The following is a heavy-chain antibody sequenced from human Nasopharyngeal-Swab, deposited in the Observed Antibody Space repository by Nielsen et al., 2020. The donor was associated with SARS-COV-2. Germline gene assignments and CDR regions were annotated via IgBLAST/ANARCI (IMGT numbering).Heavy chain of an antibody. D-gene: IGHD4-23*01. CDR3: ARFRLTTVVTPVAFDI. Sequence: WIGRRPGKGLEWIGSIYYSGRTYYNPSLKSRITISEDKTKNEFSMKLRAVTAADTAVYYCARFRLTTVVTPVAFDIWGQGTMVTVSS. J-gene: IGHJ3*02. CDR2: IYYSGRT. V-gene: IGHV4-39*07.